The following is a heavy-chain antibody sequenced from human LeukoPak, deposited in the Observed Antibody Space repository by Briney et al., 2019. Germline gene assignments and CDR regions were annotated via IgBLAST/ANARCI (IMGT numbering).Heavy chain of an antibody. V-gene: IGHV3-48*02. J-gene: IGHJ4*02. CDR3: VRGEAYSTTWFVGDLFDY. D-gene: IGHD6-13*01. CDR2: ITSSGGTI. CDR1: GFTFSTYN. Sequence: GGSLRLSCAASGFTFSTYNMNWVRQAPGKGLEWISNITSSGGTIYYADSVKGRFTISRDNAKNSLYLQMNGLRDEDTAVYYCVRGEAYSTTWFVGDLFDYWGQGALVTVSS.